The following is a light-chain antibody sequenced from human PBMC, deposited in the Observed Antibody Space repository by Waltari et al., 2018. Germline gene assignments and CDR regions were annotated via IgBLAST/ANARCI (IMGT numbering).Light chain of an antibody. J-gene: IGKJ2*03. CDR3: QQGNSYPYS. CDR1: QGISSY. CDR2: YAN. Sequence: IQMSQSPSSLSASVGDRVTITCRASQGISSYLNWYQQKPGKAPKLLIYYANGLASGVPSRFSGSGSGTEFTLTISSLQPEDFATYYCQQGNSYPYSFGQGTKVEIK. V-gene: IGKV1-13*02.